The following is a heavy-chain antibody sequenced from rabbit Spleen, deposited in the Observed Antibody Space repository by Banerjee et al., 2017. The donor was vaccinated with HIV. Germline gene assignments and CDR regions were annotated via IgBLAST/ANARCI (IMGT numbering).Heavy chain of an antibody. V-gene: IGHV1S45*01. CDR1: GIDFSSNYW. CDR3: ARAPDAGYWAFYFDL. J-gene: IGHJ4*01. CDR2: IYAGSSINT. D-gene: IGHD1-1*01. Sequence: QEQLEESGGDLVKPGTSLTLTCKASGIDFSSNYWMCWVRQAPGKGLEWIACIYAGSSINTYYATWAKGRFTISKTSSTTVTLQVTSLTAADTANYFCARAPDAGYWAFYFDLCGPGTLVAVS.